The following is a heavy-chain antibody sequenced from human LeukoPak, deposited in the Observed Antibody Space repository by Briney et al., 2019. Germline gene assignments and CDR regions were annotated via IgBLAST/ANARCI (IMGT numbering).Heavy chain of an antibody. D-gene: IGHD3-16*01. J-gene: IGHJ3*01. CDR2: ICGIVAGA. CDR3: AKCAQSYGNDAFDL. CDR1: VVSFGNFA. V-gene: IGHV3-23*01. Sequence: GSLRLSCVHSVVSFGNFATCWGSDGLQAGLGRGSYICGIVAGALYADSVKGRFTVCRDNSRSTLYLQMNSLRVEDTAVYYCAKCAQSYGNDAFDLWGPGTMVTVSS.